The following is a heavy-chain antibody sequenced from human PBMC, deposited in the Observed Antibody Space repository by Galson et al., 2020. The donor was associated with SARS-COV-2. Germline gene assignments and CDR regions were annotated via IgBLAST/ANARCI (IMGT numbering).Heavy chain of an antibody. J-gene: IGHJ4*02. CDR3: ARGDVDIGLRYYFDY. V-gene: IGHV4-59*01. D-gene: IGHD5-12*01. CDR2: IYYSGST. CDR1: GGSISSYY. Sequence: ETLSLTCTVSGGSISSYYWSWIRQPPGKGLEWIGYIYYSGSTNYNPSLKSRVTISVDTSKNQFSLKLSSVTAADTAVYYCARGDVDIGLRYYFDYWGQGTLVTVSS.